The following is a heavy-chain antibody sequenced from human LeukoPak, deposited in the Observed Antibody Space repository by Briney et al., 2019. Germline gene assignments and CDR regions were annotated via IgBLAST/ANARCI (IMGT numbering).Heavy chain of an antibody. D-gene: IGHD6-13*01. J-gene: IGHJ5*02. CDR1: GYTFTSYD. CDR3: ARGRGAADNWFDP. Sequence: ASVKVSCKASGYTFTSYDINWVRQATGQGLEWMGWMNPNSGNAGYAQKFQGRVTMTRNTSISTAYMELSSLGSEDTAVYYCARGRGAADNWFDPWGQGTLVTVSS. CDR2: MNPNSGNA. V-gene: IGHV1-8*01.